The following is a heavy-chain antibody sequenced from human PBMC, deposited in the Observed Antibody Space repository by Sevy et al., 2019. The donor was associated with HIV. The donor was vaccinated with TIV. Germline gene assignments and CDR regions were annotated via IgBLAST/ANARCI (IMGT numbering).Heavy chain of an antibody. D-gene: IGHD2-2*01. CDR2: FSFGCGKI. Sequence: GGSLRLSCAASGFTFSNYAMSWVRQAPEKGLEWVSTFSFGCGKINYADSVKGRFTISRDNSKNTLCLQMNSLRAEDTALYYCAREGCSKPHDYWGQGTLVTVSS. J-gene: IGHJ4*02. CDR3: AREGCSKPHDY. CDR1: GFTFSNYA. V-gene: IGHV3-23*01.